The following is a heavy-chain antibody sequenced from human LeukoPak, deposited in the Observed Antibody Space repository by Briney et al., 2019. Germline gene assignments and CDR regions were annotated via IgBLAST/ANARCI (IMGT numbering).Heavy chain of an antibody. D-gene: IGHD6-19*01. Sequence: GESLKISCKGSGYSFTNYWIGWVRQMPGKGLEWMGVIYPGDFDTRYSPSLQGQVTVSADKSISTAYLQWSSLKASDTAMYYCARRTGSGWQTFDYWGQGTLVTVSS. CDR3: ARRTGSGWQTFDY. CDR2: IYPGDFDT. CDR1: GYSFTNYW. J-gene: IGHJ4*02. V-gene: IGHV5-51*01.